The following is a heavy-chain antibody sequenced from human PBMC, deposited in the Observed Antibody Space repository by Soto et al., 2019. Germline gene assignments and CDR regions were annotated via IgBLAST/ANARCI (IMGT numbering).Heavy chain of an antibody. CDR2: ISGYNGNT. D-gene: IGHD2-2*01. J-gene: IGHJ6*02. CDR3: ARVSGSCSSTSCSYYYYYYGMDF. CDR1: GYTFINYG. Sequence: QVQLVQSGAEVKKPGASVKVSCKASGYTFINYGISWVRQAPGQGLEWMGWISGYNGNTNYAQNLQGRVTMTTDKSTSTGYVELRSLRSDDTAVYYCARVSGSCSSTSCSYYYYYYGMDFWGRGTTVTVSS. V-gene: IGHV1-18*04.